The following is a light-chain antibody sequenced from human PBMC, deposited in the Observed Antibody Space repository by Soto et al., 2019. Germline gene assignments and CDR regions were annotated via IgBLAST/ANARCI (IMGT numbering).Light chain of an antibody. Sequence: QSVLTQPPSASGTPGQRVTISCSGSSSNIGSNAVNWYQQLRGTAPKLLIYSNNQRPSGVPDRFSGSKSGTSASLAISGLQSEDEADYYCAAWDDSLNGLVFGGGTKVTVL. CDR1: SSNIGSNA. CDR3: AAWDDSLNGLV. CDR2: SNN. V-gene: IGLV1-44*01. J-gene: IGLJ2*01.